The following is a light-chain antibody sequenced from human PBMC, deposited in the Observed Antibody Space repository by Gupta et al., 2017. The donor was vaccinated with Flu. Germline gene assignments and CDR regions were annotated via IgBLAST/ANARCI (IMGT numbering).Light chain of an antibody. CDR3: AAWDDSLNGYV. CDR1: SSNIGGNT. J-gene: IGLJ1*01. V-gene: IGLV1-44*01. Sequence: QSVLTQPPSASGTPGHRVTISCSGSSSNIGGNTVNWYQQLPGTAPKLLIYNNNQRPSGVPDRFSGSKSGTSASLAISGLQSEDEADYYCAAWDDSLNGYVFGPGTKVTGL. CDR2: NNN.